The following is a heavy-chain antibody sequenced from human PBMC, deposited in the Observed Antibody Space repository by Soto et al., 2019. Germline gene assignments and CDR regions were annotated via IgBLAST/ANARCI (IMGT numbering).Heavy chain of an antibody. CDR1: GFTFSSYG. CDR2: IWYDGSNK. Sequence: QVQLVESGGGVVQPGRSLRLSCAASGFTFSSYGMHWVRQAPGKGLEWVAVIWYDGSNKYYADSVKGRFTISRDNSKNTLYLQMNSLRAEDTAVYYCAKASSDKPDYWGQGTLVTVSS. CDR3: AKASSDKPDY. D-gene: IGHD6-19*01. V-gene: IGHV3-33*06. J-gene: IGHJ4*02.